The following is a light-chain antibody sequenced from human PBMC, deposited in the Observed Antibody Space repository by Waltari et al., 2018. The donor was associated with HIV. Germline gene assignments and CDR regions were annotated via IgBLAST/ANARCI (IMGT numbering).Light chain of an antibody. CDR3: CSYVGSNVWV. J-gene: IGLJ3*02. CDR2: EVT. CDR1: SSDVGNYNL. V-gene: IGLV2-23*02. Sequence: QSVLTQPASVSGSPGQSITISCTGTSSDVGNYNLVSWYQQHPGKAPKLIIYEVTKRPSGVSNRFSCSKSGNTASLTISGLQAEDEADYYCCSYVGSNVWVFGGGTKLTVL.